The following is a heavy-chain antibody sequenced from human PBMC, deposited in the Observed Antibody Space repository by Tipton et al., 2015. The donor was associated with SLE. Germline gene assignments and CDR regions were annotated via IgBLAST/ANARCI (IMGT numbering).Heavy chain of an antibody. CDR3: ARAECSGGSCWWYFDL. D-gene: IGHD2-15*01. CDR1: GGSISSYY. V-gene: IGHV4-59*01. CDR2: IYYSGST. Sequence: TLSLTCTVSGGSISSYYWSWIRQPPGKGLEWIGYIYYSGSTNYNPSLKSRVTISVETSKNQFSLKLSSVTAADTAVYYCARAECSGGSCWWYFDLWGRGTLVTVSS. J-gene: IGHJ2*01.